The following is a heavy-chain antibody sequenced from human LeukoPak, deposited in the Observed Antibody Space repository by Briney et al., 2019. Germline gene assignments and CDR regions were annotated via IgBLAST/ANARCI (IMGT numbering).Heavy chain of an antibody. V-gene: IGHV3-7*01. Sequence: QPGGSLRLSCAASGFTLSGYWMSWVRQAPGKGLEWVANIKEDGSEKYYVDSVEGRFTISRDNAKNSLYLHMNSLTAEDTAMYYCARDWVAGVPFDAFDIWGQGTMVSVSS. J-gene: IGHJ3*02. CDR3: ARDWVAGVPFDAFDI. CDR1: GFTLSGYW. CDR2: IKEDGSEK. D-gene: IGHD3-10*01.